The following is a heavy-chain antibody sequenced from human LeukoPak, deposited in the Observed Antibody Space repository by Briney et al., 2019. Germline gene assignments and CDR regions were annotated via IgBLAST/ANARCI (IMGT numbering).Heavy chain of an antibody. CDR1: GGSMSTYY. CDR2: VYYTGST. V-gene: IGHV4-59*01. Sequence: SETLSLTCTLSGGSMSTYYWSWLRQTPGKGLEWIGYVYYTGSTNFNPSLKSRVTISVDTSKHEVSLKLTSVTAADTAVYYCARGDREPSRRDYWGQGTLVTVSS. J-gene: IGHJ4*02. D-gene: IGHD1-26*01. CDR3: ARGDREPSRRDY.